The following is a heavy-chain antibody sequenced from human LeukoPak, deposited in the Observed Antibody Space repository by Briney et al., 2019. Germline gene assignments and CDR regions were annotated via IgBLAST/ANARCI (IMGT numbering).Heavy chain of an antibody. Sequence: SETLSLTCTVSGGSISSSCYYWSWIPQHPGKGLEWIGYIYYSGSTYYNPSLKSRVTISVDTSKTQFSLKLSSVTAADTAVYYCARTVLVPAALLDYWGQGTLVTVSS. CDR3: ARTVLVPAALLDY. CDR2: IYYSGST. D-gene: IGHD2-2*01. J-gene: IGHJ4*02. V-gene: IGHV4-31*03. CDR1: GGSISSSCYY.